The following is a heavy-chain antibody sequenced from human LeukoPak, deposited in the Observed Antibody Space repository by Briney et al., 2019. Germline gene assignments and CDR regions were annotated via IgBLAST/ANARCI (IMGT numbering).Heavy chain of an antibody. CDR2: INHSGST. Sequence: SETLSLTCAVYGGSFSGYYWSWIRQPPGKGLEWIGEINHSGSTNYNPSLKSRVTISVGTSKNQFSLKLSSVTAADTAVYYCARGGKYYYDSSGYGLYYWGQGTLVTVSS. D-gene: IGHD3-22*01. J-gene: IGHJ4*02. CDR1: GGSFSGYY. V-gene: IGHV4-34*01. CDR3: ARGGKYYYDSSGYGLYY.